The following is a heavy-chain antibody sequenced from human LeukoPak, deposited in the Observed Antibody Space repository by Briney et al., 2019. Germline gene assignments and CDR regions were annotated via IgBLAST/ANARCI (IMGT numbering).Heavy chain of an antibody. Sequence: SETLSLTCTVSGGSISSGSYYWSWIRQPAGEGLEWIGRIYTSGSTNYNPSLKSRVTISVDTSKNQFSLKLSSVTAADTAVYYCAGFWSGYYGFDYWGQGTLVTVSS. V-gene: IGHV4-61*02. D-gene: IGHD3-3*01. J-gene: IGHJ4*02. CDR3: AGFWSGYYGFDY. CDR1: GGSISSGSYY. CDR2: IYTSGST.